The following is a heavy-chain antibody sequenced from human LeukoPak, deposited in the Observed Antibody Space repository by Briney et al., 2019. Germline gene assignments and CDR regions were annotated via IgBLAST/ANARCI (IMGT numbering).Heavy chain of an antibody. J-gene: IGHJ4*02. CDR1: GGTFSSYA. V-gene: IGHV1-69*13. D-gene: IGHD6-19*01. CDR3: ARSSGWYRANDY. Sequence: SVKVSCKASGGTFSSYAISWVRQAPGQGLEWMGGIIPIFGTANYAQKFQGRVTITADESTSTAYMELSSLRSEDTAVYYCARSSGWYRANDYWGQGTLVTVSS. CDR2: IIPIFGTA.